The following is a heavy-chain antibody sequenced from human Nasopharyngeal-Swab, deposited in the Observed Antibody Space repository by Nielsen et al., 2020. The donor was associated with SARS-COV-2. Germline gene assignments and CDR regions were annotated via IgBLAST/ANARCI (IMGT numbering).Heavy chain of an antibody. J-gene: IGHJ5*02. CDR3: ARSPITMVRGVIITYWFDP. CDR2: IYYSGST. D-gene: IGHD3-10*01. CDR1: GGSISSGGYY. Sequence: SETLSLTCTVSGGSISSGGYYWSWIRQHPGKGLEWIAYIYYSGSTYYNPSLKSRVTISVDTSKNQFSLKLSSVTAADTAVYYCARSPITMVRGVIITYWFDPWGQGTLVTVSS. V-gene: IGHV4-31*03.